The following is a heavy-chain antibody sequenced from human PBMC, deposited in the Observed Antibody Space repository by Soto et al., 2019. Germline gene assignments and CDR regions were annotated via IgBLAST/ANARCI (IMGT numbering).Heavy chain of an antibody. CDR2: IYPGDSDT. V-gene: IGHV5-51*01. Sequence: EVQLVQSGAEVTKPGESLKISCKASGYSFTDYWIGWVRQMPGKGLEWMGIIYPGDSDTKYSPSFQGQVTMSADKSISTAYLQRNSLKASDTAMYYCARDGLSSSSSFDYWGQGTLVTVSS. D-gene: IGHD6-6*01. CDR3: ARDGLSSSSSFDY. CDR1: GYSFTDYW. J-gene: IGHJ4*02.